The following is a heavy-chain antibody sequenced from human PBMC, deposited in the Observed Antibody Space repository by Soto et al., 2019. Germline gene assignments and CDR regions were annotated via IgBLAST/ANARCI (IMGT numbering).Heavy chain of an antibody. CDR1: GFTFSSYA. CDR3: AKEYEYSSGWERIDY. D-gene: IGHD6-19*01. V-gene: IGHV3-23*01. Sequence: EVQLLESGGGLVQPGGSLRLSCAASGFTFSSYAMNWVRQAPGKGLEWVSAISGSGGSTYYADSVKGRFTISRDNSXXTLYLQMNSLRAEDTAVYYCAKEYEYSSGWERIDYWGQGTLVTVSS. CDR2: ISGSGGST. J-gene: IGHJ4*02.